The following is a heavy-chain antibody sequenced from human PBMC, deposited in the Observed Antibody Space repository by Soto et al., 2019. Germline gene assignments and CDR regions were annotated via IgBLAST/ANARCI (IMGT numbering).Heavy chain of an antibody. V-gene: IGHV1-3*01. D-gene: IGHD2-2*01. CDR1: GYTFTSYA. CDR3: SRGSDTSCRDCPFDY. CDR2: INAGNGNT. J-gene: IGHJ4*02. Sequence: GASVKVSCKASGYTFTSYAMHWVRQAPGQRLEWMGWINAGNGNTKYSQKFQGRVTITRDTSASTAYMELSSLRSEDTAVYYCSRGSDTSCRDCPFDYWGQGTLVTVS.